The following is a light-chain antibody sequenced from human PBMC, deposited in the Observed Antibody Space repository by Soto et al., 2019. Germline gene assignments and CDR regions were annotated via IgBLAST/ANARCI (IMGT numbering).Light chain of an antibody. CDR1: QSVSSY. CDR2: DAS. CDR3: QQRSNWPWT. V-gene: IGKV3-11*01. Sequence: EIVLTQSPATLSSSLGERATLSCRASQSVSSYLAWYQQKPGQAPRLLIYDASNRATGIPARFSGSGSGTDFTLTISSLEPEDFAVYYCQQRSNWPWTFGQGTKVEIK. J-gene: IGKJ1*01.